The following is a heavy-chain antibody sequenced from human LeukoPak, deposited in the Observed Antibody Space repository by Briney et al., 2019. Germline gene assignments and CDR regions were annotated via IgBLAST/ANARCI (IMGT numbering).Heavy chain of an antibody. CDR2: ISSTGGNT. CDR1: GFTFSSYA. CDR3: AKEGGYDILTGHPGSGAFDI. V-gene: IGHV3-23*01. J-gene: IGHJ3*02. Sequence: GGSLRLSCTVSGFTFSSYAMSWVRQAPGKGLEWVSAISSTGGNTYHADSVKGRFTISRDNSKNTLYLQMNSLRAEDTAVYYCAKEGGYDILTGHPGSGAFDIWGQGTMVTVSS. D-gene: IGHD3-9*01.